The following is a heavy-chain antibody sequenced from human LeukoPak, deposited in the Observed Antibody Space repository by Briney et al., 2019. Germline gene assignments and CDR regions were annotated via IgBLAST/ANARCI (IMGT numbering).Heavy chain of an antibody. V-gene: IGHV4-34*01. CDR1: GGSFSGYY. J-gene: IGHJ6*03. D-gene: IGHD2-2*01. CDR3: ARRPAATIQWDYYYYMDV. CDR2: INHSGST. Sequence: SETLSLTCAVYGGSFSGYYWSWIREPPGKGLEWIGEINHSGSTNYNPSLKSRVTISVDTSKNQFSLKLSSVTAADTAVYYCARRPAATIQWDYYYYMDVWGKGTTDTVSS.